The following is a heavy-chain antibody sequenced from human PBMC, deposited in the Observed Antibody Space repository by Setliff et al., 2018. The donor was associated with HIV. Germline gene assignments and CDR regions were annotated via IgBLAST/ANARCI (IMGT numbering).Heavy chain of an antibody. D-gene: IGHD3-22*01. CDR1: GGSINSGGYL. CDR2: SYYSGTT. Sequence: SETLSLTCTVSGGSINSGGYLWSWIRQHPGKGLEWIGFSYYSGTTYYNPSLKSRLTISVDTSKNQFSLKLSSVTAADTAVYYCARGYDRGLDYWGQGILVTVSS. J-gene: IGHJ4*02. V-gene: IGHV4-31*03. CDR3: ARGYDRGLDY.